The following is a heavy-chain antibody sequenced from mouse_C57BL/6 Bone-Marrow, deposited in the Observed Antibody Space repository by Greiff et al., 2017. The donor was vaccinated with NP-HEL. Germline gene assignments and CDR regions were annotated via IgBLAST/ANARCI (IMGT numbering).Heavy chain of an antibody. Sequence: EVQLQQSGPELVKPGASVKIPCKASGYTFTDYNMDWVKQSHGKSLEWIGDINPNNGGTNYNQKFKGKATLTVDKSSSTAYMELRSLTSEDTAVYYCARLVVAKDWYFDVWGTGPTVTVSS. D-gene: IGHD1-1*01. V-gene: IGHV1-18*01. J-gene: IGHJ1*03. CDR2: INPNNGGT. CDR3: ARLVVAKDWYFDV. CDR1: GYTFTDYN.